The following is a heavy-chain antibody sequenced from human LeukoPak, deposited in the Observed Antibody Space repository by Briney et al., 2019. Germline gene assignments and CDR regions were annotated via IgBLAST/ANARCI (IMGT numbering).Heavy chain of an antibody. CDR2: INDGGTT. CDR3: ARSFYSNYDKWFDP. Sequence: SETLSLTCAVYGASFGGYYWSWIRQPPGKGLECIGEINDGGTTNYNPSLKSRVSISIDRSKNHFYLTLTSVTAADTATYYCARSFYSNYDKWFDPWGQGTLVTVSS. D-gene: IGHD4-11*01. CDR1: GASFGGYY. J-gene: IGHJ5*02. V-gene: IGHV4-34*01.